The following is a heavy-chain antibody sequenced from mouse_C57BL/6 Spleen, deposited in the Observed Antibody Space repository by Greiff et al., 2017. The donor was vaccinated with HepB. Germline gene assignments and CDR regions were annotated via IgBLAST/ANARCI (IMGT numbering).Heavy chain of an antibody. V-gene: IGHV5-9-1*02. J-gene: IGHJ2*01. D-gene: IGHD2-1*01. CDR1: GFTFSSYA. CDR2: ISSGGDYI. Sequence: EVKLVESGEGLVKPGGSLKLSCAASGFTFSSYAMSWVRQTPEKRLEWVAYISSGGDYIYYADTVKGRFTISRDNARNTLYLQMSSLKSEDTAMYYCTRGGIYYAIDYWGQGTTLTVSS. CDR3: TRGGIYYAIDY.